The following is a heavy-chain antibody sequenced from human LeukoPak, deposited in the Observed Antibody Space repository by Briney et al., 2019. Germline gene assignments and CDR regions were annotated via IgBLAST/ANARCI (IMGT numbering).Heavy chain of an antibody. CDR2: IKQDGSEK. J-gene: IGHJ4*02. V-gene: IGHV3-7*01. D-gene: IGHD3-16*02. Sequence: GGSLRLSCAASGFTFSSYDMHWVRQAPGKGLEWVANIKQDGSEKYYVDSVKGRFTISRDNAKNSLYLQMNSLRAEDTAVYYCARVYDYVWGSYRYNDYWGQGTLVTVSS. CDR3: ARVYDYVWGSYRYNDY. CDR1: GFTFSSYD.